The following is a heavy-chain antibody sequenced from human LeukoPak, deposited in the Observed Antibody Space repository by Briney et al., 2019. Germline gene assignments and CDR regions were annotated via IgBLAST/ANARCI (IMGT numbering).Heavy chain of an antibody. CDR2: ISSSSSYI. Sequence: GGSLRLSCAASGFTFSSYSMNWVRQAPGKGLEWVSSISSSSSYIYYADSVKGRFTISRDNAKNSLYLQMNSLRAEDTAVYYCARDRPYSSGWLGYWGQGTLVTVSS. CDR3: ARDRPYSSGWLGY. J-gene: IGHJ4*02. D-gene: IGHD6-19*01. V-gene: IGHV3-21*04. CDR1: GFTFSSYS.